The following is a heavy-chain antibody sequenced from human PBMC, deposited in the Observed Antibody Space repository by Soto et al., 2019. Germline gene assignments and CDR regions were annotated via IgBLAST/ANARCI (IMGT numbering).Heavy chain of an antibody. J-gene: IGHJ4*02. CDR3: ARADYGDDDY. D-gene: IGHD4-17*01. CDR1: GYTFSGYR. CDR2: IHAYNGDT. Sequence: QVPLVQSGAEVKKPGASVKVSCKATGYTFSGYRISWVRQAPGQGPEWMGWIHAYNGDTKYAQKFQDRLIMTTDTSTSTAYMELRSLTSDDTAVYSCARADYGDDDYWGQGTLVTVSS. V-gene: IGHV1-18*01.